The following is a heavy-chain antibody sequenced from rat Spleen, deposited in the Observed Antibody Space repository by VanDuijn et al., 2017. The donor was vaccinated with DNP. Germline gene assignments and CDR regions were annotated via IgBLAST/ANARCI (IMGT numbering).Heavy chain of an antibody. V-gene: IGHV5-17*01. Sequence: EVQLVESGGGLVQPGRSLKLSCVASGFIFNDYALAWVRQAPKKGLEWVATISYDGSHTFYRDTVQGRLTISRDNAKTTLYLQMDSLRSEDTATYYCVTRGKYGGYDYWGQGVIVTVSS. CDR2: ISYDGSHT. CDR1: GFIFNDYA. D-gene: IGHD1-11*01. J-gene: IGHJ2*01. CDR3: VTRGKYGGYDY.